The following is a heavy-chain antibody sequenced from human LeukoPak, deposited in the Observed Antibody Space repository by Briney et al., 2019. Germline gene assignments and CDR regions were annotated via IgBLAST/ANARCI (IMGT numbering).Heavy chain of an antibody. D-gene: IGHD6-6*01. CDR2: IIPIFGTA. CDR3: ARSYSSSSYYYYGMDV. CDR1: GNNYY. J-gene: IGHJ6*02. Sequence: ASVKVSCKTSGNNYYIHWVRQAPGQGLEWMGGIIPIFGTANYAQKFQGRVTITADESTSTAYMELSSLRSEDTAVYYCARSYSSSSYYYYGMDVWGQGTTVTVSS. V-gene: IGHV1-69*13.